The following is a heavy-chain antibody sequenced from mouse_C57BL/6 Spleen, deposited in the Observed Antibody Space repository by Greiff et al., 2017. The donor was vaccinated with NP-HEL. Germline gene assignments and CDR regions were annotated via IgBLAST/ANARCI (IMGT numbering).Heavy chain of an antibody. D-gene: IGHD1-1*01. J-gene: IGHJ3*01. Sequence: EVKLMESGEGLVKPGGSLKLSCAASGFTFSSYAMSWVRQTPEKRLEWVAYISSGGDYIYYADTVKGRFTISRDNARNTLYMQMSSLKSEDTAVYYCTREGVYYGSSPFAYWGQGTLVTVSA. V-gene: IGHV5-9-1*02. CDR1: GFTFSSYA. CDR3: TREGVYYGSSPFAY. CDR2: ISSGGDYI.